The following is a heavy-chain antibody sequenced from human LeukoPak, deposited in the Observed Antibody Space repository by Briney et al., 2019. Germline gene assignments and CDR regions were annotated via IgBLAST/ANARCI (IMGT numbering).Heavy chain of an antibody. CDR2: ISSSSSYI. J-gene: IGHJ4*02. CDR1: GFTFSSYS. Sequence: GGSLRPSCAASGFTFSSYSMNWVRQAPGKGLEWVSSISSSSSYIYYADSVKGRFTISRDNAKNSLYLQMNSLRAEDTAVYYCARALAVAGADYWGQGTLVTVSS. CDR3: ARALAVAGADY. V-gene: IGHV3-21*01. D-gene: IGHD6-19*01.